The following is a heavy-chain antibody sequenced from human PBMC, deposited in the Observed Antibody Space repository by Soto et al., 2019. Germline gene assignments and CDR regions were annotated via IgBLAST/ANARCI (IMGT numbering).Heavy chain of an antibody. J-gene: IGHJ1*01. D-gene: IGHD4-17*01. V-gene: IGHV3-48*03. CDR2: ISSSGSTI. Sequence: GGSLRLSCAASGFTFSSYEMSWVRQAPGKGLEWVSYISSSGSTIYYADSVKGRFTISRDNAKNSLYLQMNSLRAEDTAVYYCARPTTVATFQHWGQGTLVTVSS. CDR3: ARPTTVATFQH. CDR1: GFTFSSYE.